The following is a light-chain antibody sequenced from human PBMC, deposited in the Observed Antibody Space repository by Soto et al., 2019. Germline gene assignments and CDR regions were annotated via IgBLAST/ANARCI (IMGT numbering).Light chain of an antibody. V-gene: IGLV2-14*03. CDR1: XXXVGAYDY. Sequence: QSALTQPASVSGSPGQSITISXTGTXXXVGAYDYVSWYQQHPDKAPKLMIYEVSNRPSGVSNRFSGSKSVNTATLTISGLQADDEADYYCSSYTSSSTRVFGTGTKVTVL. J-gene: IGLJ1*01. CDR3: SSYTSSSTRV. CDR2: EVS.